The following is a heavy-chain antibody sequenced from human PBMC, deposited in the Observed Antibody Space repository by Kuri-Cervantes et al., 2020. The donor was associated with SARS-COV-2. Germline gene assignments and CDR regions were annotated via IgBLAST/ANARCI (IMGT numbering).Heavy chain of an antibody. J-gene: IGHJ4*02. V-gene: IGHV3-30*02. D-gene: IGHD3-10*01. CDR1: GFTFSSYG. Sequence: GESLKISCAASGFTFSSYGMHWVRQAPGKGLEWVAFIRYDGSNKYYADSVKGRFTISRDNSKNTLYLQMNSLRAEDTAVYYCARSLLWFGDLVDYWGQGTLVTVSS. CDR2: IRYDGSNK. CDR3: ARSLLWFGDLVDY.